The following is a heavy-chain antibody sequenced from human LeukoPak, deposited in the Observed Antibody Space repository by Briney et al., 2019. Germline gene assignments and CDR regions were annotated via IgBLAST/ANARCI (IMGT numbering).Heavy chain of an antibody. D-gene: IGHD3-3*01. Sequence: ASVKVSCKASGYTFTSYDINWVRQATGQGLEWMGWMNPNSDNTGYAQKFQGRVTMTRNTSISTAHMEVSSLRSEDRAVYYCARGVLYGFWCGFLKGLVSYRGQGALATASP. CDR3: ARGVLYGFWCGFLKGLVSY. V-gene: IGHV1-8*01. CDR1: GYTFTSYD. J-gene: IGHJ4*02. CDR2: MNPNSDNT.